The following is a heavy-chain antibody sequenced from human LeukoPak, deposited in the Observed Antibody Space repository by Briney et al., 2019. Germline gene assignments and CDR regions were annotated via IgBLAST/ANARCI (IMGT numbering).Heavy chain of an antibody. D-gene: IGHD2-2*01. CDR3: AKDEAPAATSSGPDY. CDR2: ISASGGSV. J-gene: IGHJ4*02. Sequence: GGSLRLSCAGAGFTFTKYAMSWVRQAPGKGPEWVSGISASGGSVYYADSVKGRFTISRDDSKNTLYLQMNGLRAEDTAVYYCAKDEAPAATSSGPDYWGQGTLVTVSS. CDR1: GFTFTKYA. V-gene: IGHV3-23*01.